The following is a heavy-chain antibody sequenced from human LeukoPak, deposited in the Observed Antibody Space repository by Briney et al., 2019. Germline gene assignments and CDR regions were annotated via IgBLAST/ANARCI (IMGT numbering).Heavy chain of an antibody. J-gene: IGHJ4*02. CDR1: GGSISSYY. CDR3: ARDQGQLPNFDY. D-gene: IGHD5-18*01. CDR2: VYTSGST. V-gene: IGHV4-4*07. Sequence: SETLSLTCTVSGGSISSYYWSWIRQPAGKGLEWIGRVYTSGSTNYNPSLKSRVTISVDKSKNQFSLKLSSVTAADTAVYYCARDQGQLPNFDYWGQGTLVTVSS.